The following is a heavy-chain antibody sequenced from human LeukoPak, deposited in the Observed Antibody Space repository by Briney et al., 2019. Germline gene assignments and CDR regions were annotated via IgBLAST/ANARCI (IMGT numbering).Heavy chain of an antibody. CDR3: AGSWGGGYNIGFDY. D-gene: IGHD5-24*01. CDR2: IYYSGSA. J-gene: IGHJ4*02. V-gene: IGHV4-61*01. CDR1: GYSISSGYY. Sequence: PSETLSLTCTVSGYSISSGYYWAWIRQPPGKGLEWIGYIYYSGSANYNPSLKSRVTISVDTSKNQFSLKLSSVTAADTAVYYCAGSWGGGYNIGFDYWGQGTLVTVSS.